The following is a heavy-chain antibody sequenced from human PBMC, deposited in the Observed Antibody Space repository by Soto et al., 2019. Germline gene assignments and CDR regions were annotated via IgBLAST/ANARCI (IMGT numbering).Heavy chain of an antibody. J-gene: IGHJ4*02. CDR3: ARSGYSYGPFDY. CDR2: TYSGGST. V-gene: IGHV3-53*01. Sequence: EVQLVESGGGLIKPGGSLRLSCAASGFTVRSTYMSWVRQAPGKGLEWVSVTYSGGSTYYADSGKGRFTISRDNSKNTLYLHMNSLRAEDTAVYYCARSGYSYGPFDYWGQGTLVTVSS. D-gene: IGHD5-18*01. CDR1: GFTVRSTY.